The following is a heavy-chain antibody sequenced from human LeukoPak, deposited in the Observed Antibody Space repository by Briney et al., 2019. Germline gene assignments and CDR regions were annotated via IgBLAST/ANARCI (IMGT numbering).Heavy chain of an antibody. CDR3: ASSSPYGDYGKDDY. D-gene: IGHD4-17*01. V-gene: IGHV1-69*05. CDR2: IIPIFGTA. CDR1: GGTFSSYA. J-gene: IGHJ4*02. Sequence: SVKVSCKASGGTFSSYAISWVRQAPGQGLEWMGRIIPIFGTANYAEKFQGRVTITTDESTSTAYMELSSLRSEDTAVYYCASSSPYGDYGKDDYWGQGTLVTVSS.